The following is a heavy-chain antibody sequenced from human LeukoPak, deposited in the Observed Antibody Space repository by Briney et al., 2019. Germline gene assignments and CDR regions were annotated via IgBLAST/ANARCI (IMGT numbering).Heavy chain of an antibody. D-gene: IGHD6-19*01. J-gene: IGHJ5*02. CDR1: GYTFENYW. CDR3: ARQGVAVAGTLWLDP. V-gene: IGHV5-51*01. CDR2: IYPDDSDT. Sequence: GESLKISCRGSGYTFENYWIAWVRQLPEQGLDWMGIIYPDDSDTTYNPSFEGHVTISVDKSIKTAYLQWDSLEASDTAIYYCARQGVAVAGTLWLDPWGQGTLVTVSS.